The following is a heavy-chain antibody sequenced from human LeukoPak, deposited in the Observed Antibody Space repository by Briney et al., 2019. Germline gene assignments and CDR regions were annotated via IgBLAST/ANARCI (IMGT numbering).Heavy chain of an antibody. CDR2: MNPNSGNT. CDR3: ARGFKYYAFWSGYISWFAH. V-gene: IGHV1-8*01. J-gene: IGHJ5*02. Sequence: GSVKVSCKASGYTFTSYDINQVRQATGQGREWMGWMNPNSGNTDYAQKFRGRVTMTRNTSISTGYMAMSSLRSEDTAVYYCARGFKYYAFWSGYISWFAHWGQGTLVTVSS. D-gene: IGHD3-3*01. CDR1: GYTFTSYD.